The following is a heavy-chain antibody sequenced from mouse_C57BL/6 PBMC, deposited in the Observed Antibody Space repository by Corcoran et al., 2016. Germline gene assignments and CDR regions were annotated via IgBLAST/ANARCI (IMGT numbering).Heavy chain of an antibody. CDR3: ARLGREDGYSYFDV. Sequence: EVQLQQSGPELVKPGASVKISCKASGYTFTDYYMNWVKQSHGKSLEWIGDINPNNGGTSYNQKFKGKATLTVDKSSSTAYMELRSLTSEDSAVYYCARLGREDGYSYFDVWGTGTTVTVSS. CDR1: GYTFTDYY. J-gene: IGHJ1*03. D-gene: IGHD2-3*01. V-gene: IGHV1-26*01. CDR2: INPNNGGT.